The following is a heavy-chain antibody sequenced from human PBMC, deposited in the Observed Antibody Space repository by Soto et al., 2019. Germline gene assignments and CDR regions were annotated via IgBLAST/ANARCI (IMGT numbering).Heavy chain of an antibody. V-gene: IGHV4-34*10. J-gene: IGHJ6*02. D-gene: IGHD1-1*01. CDR3: GRSGGNDVYYYMDV. CDR2: VHHSGTT. Sequence: SESLSLTCAVYGGSFSGYSWGWIRQPPGKGLEWIGYVHHSGTTFYNASLQNRITMSVDMSNNQVSLNLRSVTAADTAVYFCGRSGGNDVYYYMDVWGQGTTVTVSS. CDR1: GGSFSGYS.